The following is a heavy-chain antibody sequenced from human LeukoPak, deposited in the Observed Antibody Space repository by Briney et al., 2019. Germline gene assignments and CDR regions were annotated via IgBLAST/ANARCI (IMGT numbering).Heavy chain of an antibody. V-gene: IGHV3-30-3*01. D-gene: IGHD2-2*01. CDR3: ARSGGLPADAFDI. CDR2: ISYDGSNK. J-gene: IGHJ3*02. Sequence: GGSLRLSCAASGFTFSSYAMHWVRQAPGKGLEWVAVISYDGSNKYYADSVKGRFTISRDNSKNTLYLQMNSLRAEGTAVYYCARSGGLPADAFDIWGQGTMVTVSS. CDR1: GFTFSSYA.